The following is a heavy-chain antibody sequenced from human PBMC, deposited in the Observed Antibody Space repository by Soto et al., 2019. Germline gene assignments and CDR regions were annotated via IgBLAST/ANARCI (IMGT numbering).Heavy chain of an antibody. CDR1: GFTFSDYY. D-gene: IGHD3-9*01. V-gene: IGHV3-11*05. J-gene: IGHJ3*02. CDR3: ARDADILTGSDAFDI. Sequence: QVPLVESGGGLVKPGGSLRLSCAASGFTFSDYYMSWIRQAPGKGLEWVSYIGSSSSYTNYADSVKGRFTISRDNAKNSLYLQMNSLRAEDTAVYYCARDADILTGSDAFDIWGQGTMVTVSS. CDR2: IGSSSSYT.